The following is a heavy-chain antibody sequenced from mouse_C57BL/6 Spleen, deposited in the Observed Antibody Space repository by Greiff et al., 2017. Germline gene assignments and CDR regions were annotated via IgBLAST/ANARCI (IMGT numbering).Heavy chain of an antibody. J-gene: IGHJ3*01. CDR3: ARSYGSSSWFAY. Sequence: QVQLQQPGAELVKPGASVNLSCKASGYTFTSYWMHWVKQRPGQGLEWIGMIHPNSGSTNYNEKFKSKATLTVDKSSSTAYMQLSSLTSEDSAVYYCARSYGSSSWFAYWGQGTLVTVSA. CDR2: IHPNSGST. D-gene: IGHD1-1*01. V-gene: IGHV1-64*01. CDR1: GYTFTSYW.